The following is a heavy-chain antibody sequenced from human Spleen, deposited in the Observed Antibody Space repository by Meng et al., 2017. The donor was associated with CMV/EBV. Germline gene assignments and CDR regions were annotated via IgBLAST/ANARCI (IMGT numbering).Heavy chain of an antibody. Sequence: GESLKISCAASGFTFSNYWMSWVRQAPGKGLEWVANINQEGSEKYYVDSVKGRFTISRDSAKNSLYLQMNSLRAEDTAVYYCARDPYCNSTSCSHYFDYWGQGTLVTVSS. CDR1: GFTFSNYW. D-gene: IGHD2-2*01. V-gene: IGHV3-7*01. J-gene: IGHJ4*02. CDR2: INQEGSEK. CDR3: ARDPYCNSTSCSHYFDY.